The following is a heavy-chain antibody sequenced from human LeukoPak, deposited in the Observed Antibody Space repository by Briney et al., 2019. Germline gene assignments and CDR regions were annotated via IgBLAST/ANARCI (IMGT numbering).Heavy chain of an antibody. CDR1: GFTLSSYA. CDR3: AREAVVVPADDMWTFDY. D-gene: IGHD2-2*01. Sequence: GGSLRLSCAASGFTLSSYAMSWVRQAPGKGLEWVANIKQDGSEKYYVDSVKGRFTISRDNAKNSLYLQMNSLRAEDTAVYYCAREAVVVPADDMWTFDYWGQGTLVTVSS. CDR2: IKQDGSEK. V-gene: IGHV3-7*01. J-gene: IGHJ4*02.